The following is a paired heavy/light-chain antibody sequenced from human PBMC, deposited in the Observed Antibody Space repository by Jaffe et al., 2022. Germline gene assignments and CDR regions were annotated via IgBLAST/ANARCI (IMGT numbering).Light chain of an antibody. CDR1: QDISSY. Sequence: AIRMTQSPSSFSASIGDRVTITCRASQDISSYLAWYQQKPGKAPKLLIYATSTLQSGVPSRFSGSGSGTDFTLSISCLQSEDFATYYCQQYYSYPPSLTFGGGTKVEIK. CDR3: QQYYSYPPSLT. J-gene: IGKJ4*01. CDR2: ATS. V-gene: IGKV1-8*01.
Heavy chain of an antibody. CDR3: ARPTYLPGTIFYAFDI. J-gene: IGHJ3*02. V-gene: IGHV4-39*01. Sequence: QLQLQESGPGLVKPSETLSLTCTVSGGSISSSSYYWGWIRQPPGKGLEWIGNIYDSGSTYYNPSLKSRVTISLDTSKNQFSLKLSSVTAADTAVYYCARPTYLPGTIFYAFDIWGQGTMVTVSS. CDR2: IYDSGST. CDR1: GGSISSSSYY. D-gene: IGHD1-7*01.